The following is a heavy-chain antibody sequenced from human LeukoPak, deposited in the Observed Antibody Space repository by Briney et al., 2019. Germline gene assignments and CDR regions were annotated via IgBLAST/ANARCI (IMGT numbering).Heavy chain of an antibody. V-gene: IGHV4-30-4*01. CDR2: IYYSGNT. CDR1: GGSISSGDYY. Sequence: KPSETLSLTCTVSGGSISSGDYYWSWIRQPPGKGLQWIGYIYYSGNTYYNPSLKSRVTISVDTSKNQFSLKLSSVTAADTAVYYCASYGDYPSTFDYWGQGTLVTVSS. J-gene: IGHJ4*02. CDR3: ASYGDYPSTFDY. D-gene: IGHD4-17*01.